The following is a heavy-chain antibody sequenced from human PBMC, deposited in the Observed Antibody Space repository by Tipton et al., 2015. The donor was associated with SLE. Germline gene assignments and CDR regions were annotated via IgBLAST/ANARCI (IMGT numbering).Heavy chain of an antibody. Sequence: TLSLTCTVSGGSVSSGSYYWSWIRQPPGKGLEWIGYIYYSGSTNYNPSLKSRVTISVDTSKNQFSLKLSSVTAADTAVYYCAREWDGGSYTFDAFDIWGQRTTVT. CDR2: IYYSGST. J-gene: IGHJ3*02. V-gene: IGHV4-61*01. D-gene: IGHD1-26*01. CDR1: GGSVSSGSYY. CDR3: AREWDGGSYTFDAFDI.